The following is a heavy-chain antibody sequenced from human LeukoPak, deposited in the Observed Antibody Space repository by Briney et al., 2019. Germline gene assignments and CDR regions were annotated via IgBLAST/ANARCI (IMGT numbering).Heavy chain of an antibody. Sequence: PSETLSLTCTVSSGSISSSSYYWGWIRQPPGKGLEWIGSIYYSGSTYYNPSLKSRVTISVDTSKNQFSLKLSSVTAADTAVYYCARQTVRGVMFYWGQGTLVTVSS. J-gene: IGHJ4*02. CDR3: ARQTVRGVMFY. D-gene: IGHD3-10*01. CDR2: IYYSGST. CDR1: SGSISSSSYY. V-gene: IGHV4-39*01.